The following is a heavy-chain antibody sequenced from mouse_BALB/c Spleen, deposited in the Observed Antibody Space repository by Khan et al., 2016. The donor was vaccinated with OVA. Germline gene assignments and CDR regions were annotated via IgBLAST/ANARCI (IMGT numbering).Heavy chain of an antibody. CDR1: GYSITSDYA. Sequence: VQLKQSGPGLVKPSQSLSLTCTVTGYSITSDYAWNWIRQFPGNKLELMGYINYSGGTSYLPSLKSRISITRDTSKNQFFLQLNSVTTEYSATYYCARWFAYWGQGTLVTVS. CDR3: ARWFAY. CDR2: INYSGGT. J-gene: IGHJ3*01. V-gene: IGHV3-2*02.